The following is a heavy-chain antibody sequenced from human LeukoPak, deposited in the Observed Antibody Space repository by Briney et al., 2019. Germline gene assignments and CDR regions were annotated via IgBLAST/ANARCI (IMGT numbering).Heavy chain of an antibody. V-gene: IGHV3-74*01. Sequence: GGSLRLSCGAYGFTFTTYWMQWVRQGPGKGLVWVSRNDREGSTTNYADSVKGRFTISRDNAKNTLYLQMNSLSAEDTAVYYCARDAGYGDNSAYYYHYMDVWGKGTTVTVSS. CDR2: NDREGSTT. CDR1: GFTFTTYW. J-gene: IGHJ6*03. CDR3: ARDAGYGDNSAYYYHYMDV. D-gene: IGHD4-23*01.